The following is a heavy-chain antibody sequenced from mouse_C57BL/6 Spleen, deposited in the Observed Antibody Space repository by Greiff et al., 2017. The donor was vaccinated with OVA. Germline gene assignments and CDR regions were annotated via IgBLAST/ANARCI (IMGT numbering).Heavy chain of an antibody. J-gene: IGHJ4*01. CDR2: IHPNSGST. V-gene: IGHV1-64*01. CDR1: GYTFTSYW. CDR3: ERGYRSRRDAMDY. D-gene: IGHD1-1*01. Sequence: QVQLQQSGAELVKPGASVKLSCKASGYTFTSYWMHWVKQRPGQGLEWIGMIHPNSGSTNYNEKFKSKATLTVDKSSSPAYMQLSSLTSEASAVYDCERGYRSRRDAMDYWGQGTSVTVSA.